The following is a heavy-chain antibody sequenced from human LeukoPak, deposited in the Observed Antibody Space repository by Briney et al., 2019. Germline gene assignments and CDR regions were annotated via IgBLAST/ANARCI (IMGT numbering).Heavy chain of an antibody. CDR1: GFTFSSYW. Sequence: GGSLRLSCAASGFTFSSYWMSWVRQAPGKGLEWVANIKQDGSEKYYVDSVKGRFTISRDNAKNSLYLQMNSLRAEDTAAYYCASHPVPAASLMTTVTTGQPEFDYWGQGTLVTVSS. V-gene: IGHV3-7*01. CDR3: ASHPVPAASLMTTVTTGQPEFDY. J-gene: IGHJ4*02. CDR2: IKQDGSEK. D-gene: IGHD4-11*01.